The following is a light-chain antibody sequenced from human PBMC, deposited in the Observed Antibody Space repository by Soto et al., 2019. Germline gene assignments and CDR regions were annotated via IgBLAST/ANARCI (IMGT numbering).Light chain of an antibody. CDR1: QGVSSL. J-gene: IGKJ5*01. CDR3: HQRYMWPIT. Sequence: EIVLTQSPATLSLSAGERASLSCRASQGVSSLIAWFQQKPGQPPRLLIYDASNRATGIPARFSGSWSGTDFILPISSLEPEDFAVYYCHQRYMWPITFGQGTRLEIK. CDR2: DAS. V-gene: IGKV3-11*01.